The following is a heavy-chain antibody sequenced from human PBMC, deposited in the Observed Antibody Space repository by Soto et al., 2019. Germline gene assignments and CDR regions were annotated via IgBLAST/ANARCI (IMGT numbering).Heavy chain of an antibody. V-gene: IGHV4-59*08. CDR1: GGSISSYY. D-gene: IGHD4-17*01. Sequence: QVQLQESGPGLVKPSETLSLTCTVSGGSISSYYWSWIRQPPGKGLERIGYIYYSGSTNYNPSLKSRVTISVDTSKNQFSLKLSSVTAADTAVYYCARHLSRGDYVFDYWGQGTLVTVSS. CDR3: ARHLSRGDYVFDY. CDR2: IYYSGST. J-gene: IGHJ4*02.